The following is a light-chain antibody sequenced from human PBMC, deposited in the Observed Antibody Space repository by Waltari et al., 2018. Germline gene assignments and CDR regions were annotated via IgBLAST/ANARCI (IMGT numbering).Light chain of an antibody. CDR2: DPS. V-gene: IGKV3-11*01. CDR1: ESVRSS. Sequence: EIVLTQSPATLSLSPGEGATLSCRASESVRSSLAWYQQKPGQAPRLLIYDPSNRASGIPARFSGSGSGTDFSLSISSLEPEDFAVYYCQQRHNWPLTFGGGTTVEIK. CDR3: QQRHNWPLT. J-gene: IGKJ4*01.